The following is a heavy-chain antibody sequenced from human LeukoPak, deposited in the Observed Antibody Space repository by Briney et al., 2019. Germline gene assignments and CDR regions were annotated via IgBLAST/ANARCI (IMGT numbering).Heavy chain of an antibody. CDR3: AREVRHYYGMDV. CDR2: ISYDGSNK. V-gene: IGHV3-30*04. J-gene: IGHJ6*04. Sequence: GGSLRPSCAASGFTFSSYAMHWVRQAPGKGLEWVAVISYDGSNKYYADSVKGRFTISRDNSKNTLYPQMNSLRAEDTAVYYCAREVRHYYGMDVWGKGTTVTVSS. CDR1: GFTFSSYA.